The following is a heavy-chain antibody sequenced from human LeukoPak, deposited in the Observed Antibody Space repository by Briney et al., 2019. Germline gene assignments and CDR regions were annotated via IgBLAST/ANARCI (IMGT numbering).Heavy chain of an antibody. CDR2: THNSGGT. Sequence: PGGSLRLSCAASGFTGSRYYMSWVRQAPGKGLEWVSATHNSGGTYYAASVKGRFTISRDTSKNTLHLQINSLSVEDTAVYYCIVFGDSNHWGQGTLAIVSA. CDR3: IVFGDSNH. D-gene: IGHD4-17*01. V-gene: IGHV3-53*01. J-gene: IGHJ5*02. CDR1: GFTGSRYY.